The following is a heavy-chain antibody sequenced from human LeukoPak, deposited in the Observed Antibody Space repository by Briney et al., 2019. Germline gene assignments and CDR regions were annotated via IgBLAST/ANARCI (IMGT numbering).Heavy chain of an antibody. CDR2: INPNTGDT. J-gene: IGHJ6*02. D-gene: IGHD6-13*01. Sequence: ASVKVSCKASGYTFTGYHMHWVRQAPGQGLEWMGWINPNTGDTNYAQKFQGRVTMTRDTSISAAYMELSWLRSDDTAVYYCASPAAAGINYGMDVWGQGTTVTVSS. CDR1: GYTFTGYH. V-gene: IGHV1-2*02. CDR3: ASPAAAGINYGMDV.